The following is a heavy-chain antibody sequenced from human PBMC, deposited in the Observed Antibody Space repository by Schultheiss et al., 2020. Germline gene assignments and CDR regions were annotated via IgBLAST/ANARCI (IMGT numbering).Heavy chain of an antibody. J-gene: IGHJ5*02. CDR1: GFSLSNARMG. D-gene: IGHD6-13*01. CDR2: IYWNDDK. V-gene: IGHV2-5*01. CDR3: ARIMRLAAAGTNWFDP. Sequence: SGPTLVKPTQTLTLTCTFSGFSLSNARMGVSWIRQPPGKALEWLALIYWNDDKRYSPSLKSRLTITKDTSKNQVVLTMTNMDPVDTATYYCARIMRLAAAGTNWFDPWGQGTLVTVSS.